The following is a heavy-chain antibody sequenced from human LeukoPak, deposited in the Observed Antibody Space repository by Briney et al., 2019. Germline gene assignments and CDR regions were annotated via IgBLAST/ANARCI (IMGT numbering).Heavy chain of an antibody. J-gene: IGHJ4*02. Sequence: ASVKVSCKASGGTFSSYAISWVRQAPGQGLEWMGRIIPIFGTANYAQKFQGRVTITADKSTSTAYMELSSLRSEDTAVYYCAGATLKNYYDSSGYYYWGQGTLITVSS. CDR2: IIPIFGTA. CDR1: GGTFSSYA. D-gene: IGHD3-22*01. CDR3: AGATLKNYYDSSGYYY. V-gene: IGHV1-69*06.